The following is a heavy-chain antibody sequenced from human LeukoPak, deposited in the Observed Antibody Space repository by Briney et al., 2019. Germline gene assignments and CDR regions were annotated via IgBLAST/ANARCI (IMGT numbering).Heavy chain of an antibody. CDR2: IYHRGDT. CDR1: GGSYNRYY. D-gene: IGHD1-26*01. CDR3: ARGAAVSEAGYFCF. J-gene: IGHJ4*03. Sequence: PSETLSLTYAVYGGSYNRYYRSWIGQSPGKGLEWIAEIYHRGDTNYNPSVKSRVTTSVDTSKNQFSLKVRSLSAADTAVYYCARGAAVSEAGYFCFWGHVIPVTVSS. V-gene: IGHV4-34*01.